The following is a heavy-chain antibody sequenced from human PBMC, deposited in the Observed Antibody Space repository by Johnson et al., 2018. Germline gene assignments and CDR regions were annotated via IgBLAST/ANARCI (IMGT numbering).Heavy chain of an antibody. Sequence: VQLVQSGGGLVQPGGSLRPSCAAAELTFSSHAMTWVRQAPGKGLEWVSSISGSAGDTYYAESVKGRFTISRDNSKNTVYLQSNRLSDEDTAVYYCARVSEQGTTPGGDYWGQGTLVSVSS. CDR1: ELTFSSHA. CDR2: ISGSAGDT. J-gene: IGHJ4*02. CDR3: ARVSEQGTTPGGDY. V-gene: IGHV3-23*04. D-gene: IGHD1/OR15-1a*01.